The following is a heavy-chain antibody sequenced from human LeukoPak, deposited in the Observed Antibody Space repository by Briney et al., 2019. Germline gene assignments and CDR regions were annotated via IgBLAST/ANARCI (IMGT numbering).Heavy chain of an antibody. CDR3: ARQYYDSSGYYPWYFDY. D-gene: IGHD3-22*01. V-gene: IGHV4-39*01. J-gene: IGHJ4*02. CDR1: GGSFSRSSYY. Sequence: SETLSLTCAVSGGSFSRSSYYWGWIRQPPGKGLEWIGSMYYSGSTYYNQSLKSRVTISVDTSKNQFSLRLTSVTPADTAVYYCARQYYDSSGYYPWYFDYWGQGTLVTVSS. CDR2: MYYSGST.